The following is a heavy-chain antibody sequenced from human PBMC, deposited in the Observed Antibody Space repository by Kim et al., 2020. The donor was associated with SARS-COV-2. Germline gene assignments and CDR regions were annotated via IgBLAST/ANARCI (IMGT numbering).Heavy chain of an antibody. J-gene: IGHJ6*02. V-gene: IGHV1-8*01. CDR2: MNPSSGNT. Sequence: ASVKVSCKASADTFTSHDINWVRQAPGQGLEWMGWMNPSSGNTGYGQKFQGRVAMTRDASITTAYMELSILRSEDTAVYYCASERWEKRGSRYYDFGMDVWGQGTTVTVSS. CDR3: ASERWEKRGSRYYDFGMDV. CDR1: ADTFTSHD. D-gene: IGHD1-26*01.